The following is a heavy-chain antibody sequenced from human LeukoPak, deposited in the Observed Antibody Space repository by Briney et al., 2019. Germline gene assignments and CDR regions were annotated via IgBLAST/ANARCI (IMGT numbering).Heavy chain of an antibody. V-gene: IGHV3-21*01. CDR2: ISSSSSYI. Sequence: GGSLRLSCAASGFTFSKYAMSWVRQAPGKGLEWVSSISSSSSYIYYADSVKGRFTISRDNAKNSLYLQMNSLSAEDTAVYYCARVVDTAMVSAYWGQGTLVTVSS. J-gene: IGHJ4*02. D-gene: IGHD5-18*01. CDR1: GFTFSKYA. CDR3: ARVVDTAMVSAY.